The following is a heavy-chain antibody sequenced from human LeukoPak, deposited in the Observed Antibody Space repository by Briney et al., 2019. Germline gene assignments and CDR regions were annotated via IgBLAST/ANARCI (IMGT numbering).Heavy chain of an antibody. CDR2: IIPILGIA. D-gene: IGHD3-9*01. J-gene: IGHJ4*02. V-gene: IGHV1-69*04. CDR1: GGTFSSYA. Sequence: GASVKVSCKASGGTFSSYAISWVRQAPGQGLEWMGRIIPILGIANYAQKFQGRVTITADKSTSTAYMELSSLRSEDTAVCYCAVDILTGYPDYWGQGTLVTVSS. CDR3: AVDILTGYPDY.